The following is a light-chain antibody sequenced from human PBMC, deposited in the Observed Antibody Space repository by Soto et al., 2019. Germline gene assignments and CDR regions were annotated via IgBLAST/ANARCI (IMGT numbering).Light chain of an antibody. Sequence: DVQLTQSPSTVSAFVGDRATITCRASETVEGWLAWYQQKPGKAPNLLISEASTLQSGVSSRFSGSGSETDFTLTVSSLQPADSATYYCQQYSSYPYTFGQGTRLEIK. J-gene: IGKJ2*01. CDR1: ETVEGW. V-gene: IGKV1-5*03. CDR2: EAS. CDR3: QQYSSYPYT.